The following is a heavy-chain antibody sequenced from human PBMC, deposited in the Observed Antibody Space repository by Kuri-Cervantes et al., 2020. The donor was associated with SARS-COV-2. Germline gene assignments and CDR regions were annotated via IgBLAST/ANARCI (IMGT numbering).Heavy chain of an antibody. CDR2: IYSGGST. CDR1: GFTVSSNY. J-gene: IGHJ4*02. D-gene: IGHD3-22*01. V-gene: IGHV3-53*01. CDR3: ARVSYDSN. Sequence: GESLKISCAASGFTVSSNYMSWVRQAPGKGLEWVSVIYSGGSTYYADSVKGRFTIPRDNSKNTLYLQMNSLRAEDTAVYYCARVSYDSNWGQGTLVTVSS.